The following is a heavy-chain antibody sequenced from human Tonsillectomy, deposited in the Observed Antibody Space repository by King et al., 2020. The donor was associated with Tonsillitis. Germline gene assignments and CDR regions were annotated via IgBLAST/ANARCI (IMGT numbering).Heavy chain of an antibody. D-gene: IGHD4/OR15-4a*01. V-gene: IGHV3-30-3*01. CDR2: ISYDGSNK. CDR3: ARDGATYGMDV. J-gene: IGHJ6*02. CDR1: GFTFSSYA. Sequence: VQLVESGGGVVQPGRSLRLSCAASGFTFSSYAMHWVRQAPGKGLEWVAVISYDGSNKYYADSVKGRFTISRDNSKNTVYLQMNSLRAEDTAVYYWARDGATYGMDVWGQGTTVTVSS.